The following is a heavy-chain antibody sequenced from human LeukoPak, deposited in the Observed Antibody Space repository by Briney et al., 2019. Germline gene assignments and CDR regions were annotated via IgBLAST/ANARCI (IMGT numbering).Heavy chain of an antibody. CDR1: GGTFSSYA. Sequence: SVKVSCKASGGTFSSYAVSWVRQAPGQGLEWMGGIIPIFGIANYAQKFQGRVTITADESTSTAYMELSSLRSEDTAVYYCARVVGAVAVGPFDPWGQGTLVTVSS. CDR2: IIPIFGIA. CDR3: ARVVGAVAVGPFDP. V-gene: IGHV1-69*13. D-gene: IGHD6-19*01. J-gene: IGHJ5*02.